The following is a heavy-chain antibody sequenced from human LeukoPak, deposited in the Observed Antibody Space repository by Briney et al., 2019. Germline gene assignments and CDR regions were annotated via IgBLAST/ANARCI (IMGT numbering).Heavy chain of an antibody. CDR1: GGSFSGYY. V-gene: IGHV4-34*01. D-gene: IGHD3-9*01. CDR2: INHSGST. CDR3: ARQLGLRYFDWLLPYFDY. Sequence: SETLSLTCAVYGGSFSGYYWSWIRQPPGKGLEWIGEINHSGSTNYNPSLKSRVTISVDTSKNQFSLKPSSVTAADTAVYYCARQLGLRYFDWLLPYFDYWGQGTLVTVSS. J-gene: IGHJ4*02.